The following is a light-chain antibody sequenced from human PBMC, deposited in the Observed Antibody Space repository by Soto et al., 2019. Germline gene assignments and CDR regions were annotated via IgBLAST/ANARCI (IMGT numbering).Light chain of an antibody. Sequence: QSALTQPRSVSGSPGQSVTISCTGTSSDVGGYNYVSWHQQYPGKAPKLIIYDVTKRPSGVPDRFSGSKSGNTASLTISGLQAEDEADYYCCSFAGSSTSYVFGTGTKLTVL. CDR3: CSFAGSSTSYV. CDR2: DVT. J-gene: IGLJ1*01. V-gene: IGLV2-11*01. CDR1: SSDVGGYNY.